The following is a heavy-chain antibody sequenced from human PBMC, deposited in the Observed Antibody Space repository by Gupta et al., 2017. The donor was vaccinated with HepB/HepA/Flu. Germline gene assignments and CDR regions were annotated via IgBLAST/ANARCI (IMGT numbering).Heavy chain of an antibody. J-gene: IGHJ3*02. CDR2: IIPIFGTA. CDR3: ATPIVVVPAAGAFDI. CDR1: GXTFSXHA. V-gene: IGHV1-69*01. Sequence: QVQLVQSGAEVKKPGSSVKVSCKAXGXTFSXHAISXXXQSPGQGLEWMGGIIPIFGTANYAQKFQGRVTITADESTSTAYMELSSLRSEDTAVYYCATPIVVVPAAGAFDIWGQGTMVTVSS. D-gene: IGHD2-2*01.